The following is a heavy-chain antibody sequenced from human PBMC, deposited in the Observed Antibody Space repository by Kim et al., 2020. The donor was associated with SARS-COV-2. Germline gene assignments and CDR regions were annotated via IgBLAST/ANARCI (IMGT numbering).Heavy chain of an antibody. CDR3: ARGGPAYYGSGSHMRGWFDP. Sequence: RVTISVDTSKNQFSLKLSSVTAADTAVYYCARGGPAYYGSGSHMRGWFDPWGQGTLVTVSS. J-gene: IGHJ5*02. V-gene: IGHV4-34*01. D-gene: IGHD3-10*01.